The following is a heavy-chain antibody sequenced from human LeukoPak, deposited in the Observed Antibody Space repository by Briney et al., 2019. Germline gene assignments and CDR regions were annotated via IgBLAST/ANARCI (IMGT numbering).Heavy chain of an antibody. V-gene: IGHV3-7*01. Sequence: GGSLRLSCAASGFTFTTYWMTWVRQAPGKGPEWVATIKQDGSEKYYVDSVKGRFTISRDNAKNSLYLQMNSLRAEDTAVYYCARDSPTWAFDYWGQGTLVTVSS. CDR1: GFTFTTYW. CDR2: IKQDGSEK. D-gene: IGHD2/OR15-2a*01. CDR3: ARDSPTWAFDY. J-gene: IGHJ4*02.